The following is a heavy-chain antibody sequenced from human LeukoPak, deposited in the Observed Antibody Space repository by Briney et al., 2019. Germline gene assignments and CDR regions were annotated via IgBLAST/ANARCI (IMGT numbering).Heavy chain of an antibody. Sequence: PSESLSLTCTVSGGSISSYYWSWIRQPPGKGLECSGYIYYSGSTNYNPSLKSRVTISVDTSKNQFSLKLSSVTAADTAVYYCARDSVAGAAAGPAAYYYYGMDVWGQGTTVTVSS. D-gene: IGHD6-13*01. J-gene: IGHJ6*02. V-gene: IGHV4-59*01. CDR2: IYYSGST. CDR1: GGSISSYY. CDR3: ARDSVAGAAAGPAAYYYYGMDV.